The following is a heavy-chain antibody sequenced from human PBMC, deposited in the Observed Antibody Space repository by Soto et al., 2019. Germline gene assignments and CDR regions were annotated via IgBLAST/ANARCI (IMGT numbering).Heavy chain of an antibody. V-gene: IGHV3-23*01. D-gene: IGHD3-16*01. Sequence: EVQLLESGGGLVQPGGSLRLSCAASGFTFSSYAMSWVRQAPGKGLEWVSVISGSGDSTYYADSVKGRFTISRDNSKNSLYLQMNSLRAEDTAVYYCARRGSGGWFDPWGQGTLVTVSS. CDR2: ISGSGDST. CDR3: ARRGSGGWFDP. CDR1: GFTFSSYA. J-gene: IGHJ5*02.